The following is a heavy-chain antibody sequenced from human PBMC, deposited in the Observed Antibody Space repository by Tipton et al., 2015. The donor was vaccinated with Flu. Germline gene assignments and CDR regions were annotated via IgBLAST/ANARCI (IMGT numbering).Heavy chain of an antibody. V-gene: IGHV4-59*01. CDR2: IYYSGST. CDR1: GGSISSYY. J-gene: IGHJ4*02. Sequence: LRLSCTVSGGSISSYYWSWIRQPPGKGLEWIGYIYYSGSTNYNPSLKSRVTISVDTSKNQFSLKLSSVTAADTAVYYCARERQTRSFDYWGQGTLVTVSS. D-gene: IGHD1-1*01. CDR3: ARERQTRSFDY.